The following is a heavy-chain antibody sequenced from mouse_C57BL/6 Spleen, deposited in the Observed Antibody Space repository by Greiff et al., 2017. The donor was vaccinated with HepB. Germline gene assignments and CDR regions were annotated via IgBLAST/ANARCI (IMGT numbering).Heavy chain of an antibody. D-gene: IGHD2-4*01. CDR2: ISYSGST. CDR3: ARVGDYGGFAY. Sequence: EVQLQESGPGMVKPSQSLSLTCTVTGYSITSGYDWHWIRHFPGNKLEWMGYISYSGSTNYNPSLKSRIYITHDTSKHHFFLKLNSVTTEDTATYYCARVGDYGGFAYWGQGTLVTVSA. J-gene: IGHJ3*01. V-gene: IGHV3-1*01. CDR1: GYSITSGYD.